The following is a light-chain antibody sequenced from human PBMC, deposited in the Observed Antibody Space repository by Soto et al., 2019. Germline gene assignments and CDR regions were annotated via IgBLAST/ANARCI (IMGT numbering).Light chain of an antibody. CDR1: SSDVGSYNF. CDR3: CADAGSSSDV. J-gene: IGLJ1*01. Sequence: QSVLTQPASVSGSPGQSITISCTRTSSDVGSYNFVSWYQQYPGKAPQVIIYEVTKRPSGVSSRFSGSTSGNTASLTISGLHADDEGDYYCCADAGSSSDVFGTGTKLTVL. CDR2: EVT. V-gene: IGLV2-23*02.